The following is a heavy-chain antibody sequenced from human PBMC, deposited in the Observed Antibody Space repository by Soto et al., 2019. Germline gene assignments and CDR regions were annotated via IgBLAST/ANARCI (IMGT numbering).Heavy chain of an antibody. Sequence: EVQLVESGGGLVKPGGSLKLSCAASGFTFSTYNMNWVRQAPGEGLGWVSSISSSSTYIYYADSVKGRLTISRDNAKNSLYLQLNRLRAQDPAVCYCACGWLRDPWMNWGQGALVTGSS. CDR1: GFTFSTYN. J-gene: IGHJ4*02. CDR2: ISSSSTYI. D-gene: IGHD6-19*01. V-gene: IGHV3-21*01. CDR3: ACGWLRDPWMN.